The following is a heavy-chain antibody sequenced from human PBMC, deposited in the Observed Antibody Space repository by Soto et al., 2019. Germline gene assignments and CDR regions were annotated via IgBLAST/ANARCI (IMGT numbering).Heavy chain of an antibody. CDR1: GGSFSGYY. J-gene: IGHJ5*02. D-gene: IGHD3-10*01. CDR2: INHSGST. V-gene: IGHV4-34*01. Sequence: SETLSLTSAVYGGSFSGYYWSWIRQPPGKGLEWIGEINHSGSTNYNPSLKSRVTISVDTSKNQFSLKLSSVTAADTAVYYCARKTRGNFDPWGQGTLVTVSS. CDR3: ARKTRGNFDP.